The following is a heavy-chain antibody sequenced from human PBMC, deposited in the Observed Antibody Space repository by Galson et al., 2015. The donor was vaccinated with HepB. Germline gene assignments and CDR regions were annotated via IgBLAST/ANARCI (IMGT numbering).Heavy chain of an antibody. V-gene: IGHV1-3*01. CDR3: ARVSSSGWTPWVDWFDP. D-gene: IGHD6-19*01. CDR2: INAGNGNT. J-gene: IGHJ5*02. CDR1: GYTFTSYA. Sequence: SVKVSCKASGYTFTSYAMHWVRQAPGQRLEWMGWINAGNGNTKYSQKFQGRVTITRDTSASTAYMELSSLRSEDTAVYYCARVSSSGWTPWVDWFDPWGQGTLVTVSS.